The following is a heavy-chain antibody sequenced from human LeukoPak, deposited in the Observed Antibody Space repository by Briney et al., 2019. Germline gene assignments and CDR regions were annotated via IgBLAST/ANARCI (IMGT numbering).Heavy chain of an antibody. D-gene: IGHD6-13*01. CDR3: ARVDGPIAAAVLVDY. CDR2: ISSSGSTI. V-gene: IGHV3-11*04. J-gene: IGHJ4*02. CDR1: GFIFSDYY. Sequence: GGSLRLSCAASGFIFSDYYMSWIRQAPGKGLGWVSYISSSGSTIYYADSVKGRFTISRDNAKNSLYLQMNSLRAEDTAVYYCARVDGPIAAAVLVDYWGQGTLVTVSS.